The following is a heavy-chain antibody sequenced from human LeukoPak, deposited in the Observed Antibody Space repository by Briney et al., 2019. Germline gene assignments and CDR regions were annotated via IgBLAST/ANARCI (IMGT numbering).Heavy chain of an antibody. Sequence: GGSLTLSCAASGLTVSSNYMSWVRQAPEKGLEWVSIIHSGGSTYYAASGKGRFTISRDNSKNTLYLQMNSLRAEDTAVYYCTRANSATIPGVDPWGQGTLVTVSS. CDR3: TRANSATIPGVDP. CDR2: IHSGGST. CDR1: GLTVSSNY. V-gene: IGHV3-53*01. J-gene: IGHJ5*02. D-gene: IGHD1-26*01.